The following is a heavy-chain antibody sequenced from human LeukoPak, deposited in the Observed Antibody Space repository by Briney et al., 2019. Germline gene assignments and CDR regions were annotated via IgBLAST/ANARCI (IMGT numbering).Heavy chain of an antibody. Sequence: GGSLRLFCAASGFTFSNCAMSWVRQARGKGLEWVSGVSGSGDSTYYADSVKGRFTISRDNSNNTLFLLMNSLRAEDTAVYYCAKYMSSGSGGQGTMVTVSS. CDR1: GFTFSNCA. J-gene: IGHJ4*02. V-gene: IGHV3-23*01. D-gene: IGHD6-19*01. CDR2: VSGSGDST. CDR3: AKYMSSGS.